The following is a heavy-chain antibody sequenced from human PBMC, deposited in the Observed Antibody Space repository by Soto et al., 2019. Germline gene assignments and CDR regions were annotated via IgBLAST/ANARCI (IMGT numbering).Heavy chain of an antibody. Sequence: GASVKVSCKVSGYTLTELSMHWVRQAPGKGLEWMGGFDPEDGETIYAQKFQGRVTMTEDTSTDTAYMELSSLRSEDTAVYYCATAVRGGTYYYFDYWGQGTPVTVSS. D-gene: IGHD3-10*02. CDR3: ATAVRGGTYYYFDY. CDR2: FDPEDGET. V-gene: IGHV1-24*01. CDR1: GYTLTELS. J-gene: IGHJ4*02.